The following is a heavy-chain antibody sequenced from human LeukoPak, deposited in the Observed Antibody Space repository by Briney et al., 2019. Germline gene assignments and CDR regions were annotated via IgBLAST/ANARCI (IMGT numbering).Heavy chain of an antibody. D-gene: IGHD3-10*01. CDR2: INHSGST. V-gene: IGHV4-38-2*02. CDR3: ARGSRGRNYYGSGPLRGWFDP. J-gene: IGHJ5*02. Sequence: SETLSLTCTVSGYSISSGYYWGWIRQPPGKGLEWIGEINHSGSTNYNPSLKSRVTISVDTSKNQFSLKLSSVTAADTAVYYCARGSRGRNYYGSGPLRGWFDPWGQGTLVTVSS. CDR1: GYSISSGYY.